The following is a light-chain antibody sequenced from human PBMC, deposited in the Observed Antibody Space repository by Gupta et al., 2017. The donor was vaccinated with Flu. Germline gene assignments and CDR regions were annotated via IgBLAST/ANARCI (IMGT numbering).Light chain of an antibody. CDR3: QQYFTYPWT. V-gene: IGKV1-5*02. Sequence: DILMTQSPHTLSVSVGDSVVIICRANQNIDRWLAWYQQRPGKAPKILINGASSLESGIPSRFSGSGSGTEFTLTIRRLQPDDFTAYYCQQYFTYPWTFGQGTRVELK. CDR2: GAS. CDR1: QNIDRW. J-gene: IGKJ1*01.